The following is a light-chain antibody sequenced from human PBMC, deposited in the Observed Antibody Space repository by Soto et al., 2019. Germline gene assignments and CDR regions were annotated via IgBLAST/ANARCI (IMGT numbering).Light chain of an antibody. J-gene: IGKJ2*01. CDR1: QSISSTY. CDR3: QQYFGSLYT. Sequence: SVLTQSPGTLSLSPGEGATLSCRTSQSISSTYLAWYQQRPGQAPRLLIYAASSRATGIPDRFSGSGSGKDFTLTISRLEPEDFAVYYCQQYFGSLYTFGRGTKLEIK. CDR2: AAS. V-gene: IGKV3-20*01.